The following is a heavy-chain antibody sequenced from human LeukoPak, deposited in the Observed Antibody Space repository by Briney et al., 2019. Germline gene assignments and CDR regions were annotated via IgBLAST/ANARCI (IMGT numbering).Heavy chain of an antibody. CDR3: ARILNSYDTTGPVFDY. D-gene: IGHD3-22*01. Sequence: KSSGTLSLTCTVSGGSISSSSYYWGWIRQPPGKGLEWIGSIYYSGSTYYNPSLKSRVTISVDTSKNQFSLKLSSVTAADTAVYYCARILNSYDTTGPVFDYWGQGTLVTVSS. CDR2: IYYSGST. CDR1: GGSISSSSYY. J-gene: IGHJ4*02. V-gene: IGHV4-39*07.